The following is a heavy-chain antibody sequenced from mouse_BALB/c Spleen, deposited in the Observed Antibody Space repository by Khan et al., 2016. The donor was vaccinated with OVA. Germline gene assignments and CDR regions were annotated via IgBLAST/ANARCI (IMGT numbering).Heavy chain of an antibody. CDR1: GFTFSNYA. V-gene: IGHV5-6-5*01. CDR3: ARDYWFTY. J-gene: IGHJ3*01. Sequence: EVELVESGGGLVKPGGSLKFSCAASGFTFSNYAMSWVRPTPEKRLEWVASISSGGNTYYPDSVKGRFTISRDNARNILYLQMSSLRSEDTAMYYCARDYWFTYWGQGTLVTVSA. CDR2: ISSGGNT.